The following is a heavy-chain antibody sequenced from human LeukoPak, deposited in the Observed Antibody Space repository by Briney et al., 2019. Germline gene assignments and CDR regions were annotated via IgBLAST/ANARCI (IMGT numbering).Heavy chain of an antibody. CDR2: LDPEDGET. V-gene: IGHV1-24*01. CDR3: ATGAGYYYYMGV. Sequence: ASVKVSCKVSGYTLTELSMHWVRQAPGKGLEWMGGLDPEDGETIYAQKFQGRVTMTEDTSTDTAYMELSSLRSEDTAVYYCATGAGYYYYMGVWGKGTTVTVSS. J-gene: IGHJ6*03. CDR1: GYTLTELS.